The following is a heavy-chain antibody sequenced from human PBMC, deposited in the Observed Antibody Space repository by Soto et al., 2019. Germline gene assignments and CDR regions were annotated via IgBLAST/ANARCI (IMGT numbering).Heavy chain of an antibody. Sequence: WGSLRLSCAASGFTFSSYSMNWVRQAPGKGLEWVSYISSSSSTIYYADSVKGRFTISRDNAKNSLYLQMNSLRAEDTAVYYCARGSSLTYGSGSYYIPPAPLYYYYYMDVWGKGTTVTVSS. CDR2: ISSSSSTI. D-gene: IGHD3-10*01. V-gene: IGHV3-48*01. J-gene: IGHJ6*03. CDR3: ARGSSLTYGSGSYYIPPAPLYYYYYMDV. CDR1: GFTFSSYS.